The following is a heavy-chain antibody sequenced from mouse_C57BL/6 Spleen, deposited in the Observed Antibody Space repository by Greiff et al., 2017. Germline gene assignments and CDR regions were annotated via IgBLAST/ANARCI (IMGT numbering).Heavy chain of an antibody. Sequence: VKLQQPGAELVRPGSSVKLSCKASGYTFTSYWMHWVKQRPIQGLEWIGNIDPSDSETHYNQKFKDKATLTVDKSSSTAYMQLSSLTSEDSAVYYCARDIYYDYDGGEAMDYWGQGTSVTVSS. CDR1: GYTFTSYW. D-gene: IGHD2-4*01. CDR2: IDPSDSET. CDR3: ARDIYYDYDGGEAMDY. J-gene: IGHJ4*01. V-gene: IGHV1-52*01.